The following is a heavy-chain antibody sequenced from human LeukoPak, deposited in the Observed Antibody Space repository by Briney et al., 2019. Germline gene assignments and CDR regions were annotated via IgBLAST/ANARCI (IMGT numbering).Heavy chain of an antibody. CDR3: AKDSGAAYFDY. J-gene: IGHJ4*02. CDR2: ISYDGSNK. Sequence: TGGSLRLSCAASGFIFSSYGMHWVRQAPGKGLEWVAVISYDGSNKYYADSVKGRFTISRDNSKNTLYLQMNRLRGEDRAVYYCAKDSGAAYFDYWGQGALVTVSS. D-gene: IGHD1-26*01. CDR1: GFIFSSYG. V-gene: IGHV3-30*18.